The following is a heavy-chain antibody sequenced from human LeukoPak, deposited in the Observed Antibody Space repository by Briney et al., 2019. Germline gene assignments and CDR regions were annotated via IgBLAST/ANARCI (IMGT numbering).Heavy chain of an antibody. CDR1: GYSISSGYS. J-gene: IGHJ4*02. CDR3: ARGRIDYFDSSGYSGYFDY. CDR2: IYHSGST. Sequence: PSETLSLTCAVSGYSISSGYSWGWIRQPPGKGLEWIGSIYHSGSTYYNPSLKSRVTISVDTSQSQFPLKLSSVTAADTAVYYCARGRIDYFDSSGYSGYFDYWGQGTLVTVSS. V-gene: IGHV4-38-2*01. D-gene: IGHD3-22*01.